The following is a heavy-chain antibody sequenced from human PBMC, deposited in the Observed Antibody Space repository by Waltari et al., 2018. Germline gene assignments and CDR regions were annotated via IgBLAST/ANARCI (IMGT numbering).Heavy chain of an antibody. J-gene: IGHJ6*03. V-gene: IGHV1-69*13. Sequence: QVQLVQSGAEVKKPGSSVKVSCKAFGGTFRSSAITWVRQAPGQGREWMGRIIPMFGTTNYAQKCQGRVTITADKSTSTAYMELSGLRSEDTAVYYCARDPPGRGYYHTYYMDVWGKGTTVTISS. D-gene: IGHD2-8*02. CDR3: ARDPPGRGYYHTYYMDV. CDR2: IIPMFGTT. CDR1: GGTFRSSA.